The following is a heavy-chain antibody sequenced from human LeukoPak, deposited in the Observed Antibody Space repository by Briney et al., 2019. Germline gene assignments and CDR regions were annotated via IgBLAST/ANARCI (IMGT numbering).Heavy chain of an antibody. D-gene: IGHD2-21*02. Sequence: SGTLSLTCTVSGASISGSNVYWGWIRQAPGKGLEWIGNIFDSGSTYTKSSLKSRVTNSVDTSKNQFFLKLSSVTVADTAVYYCARAGVRIPCGRDCYSDYFDYWGQGILVTVSS. CDR1: GASISGSNVY. J-gene: IGHJ4*02. CDR3: ARAGVRIPCGRDCYSDYFDY. V-gene: IGHV4-39*07. CDR2: IFDSGST.